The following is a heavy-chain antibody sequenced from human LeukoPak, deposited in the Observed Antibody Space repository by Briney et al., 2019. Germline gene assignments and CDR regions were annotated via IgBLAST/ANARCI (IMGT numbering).Heavy chain of an antibody. V-gene: IGHV6-1*01. CDR2: TYYRSQWYY. CDR1: GDSVSSNSAS. Sequence: SQTLSLTCAISGDSVSSNSASWNWVWQSPSRGLEWLGRTYYRSQWYYDYPVSVKSRVSINPDTSKNHFSLQLNSVTPEDTAVYYCARRLGGLGAFDIWGQGTMVTVSS. D-gene: IGHD3-10*01. CDR3: ARRLGGLGAFDI. J-gene: IGHJ3*02.